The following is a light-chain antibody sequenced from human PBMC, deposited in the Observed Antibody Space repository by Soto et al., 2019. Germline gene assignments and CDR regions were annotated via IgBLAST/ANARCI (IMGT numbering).Light chain of an antibody. CDR3: HQRSNWPRT. Sequence: EIVLTQSPATLSLFPGERATLSCRASQSVRTYLAWYQQKPGQAPRLLISNASNRATGIPARFSGSGSGTDFTLTISSLAAEDFAVDYCHQRSNWPRTCGGGTKVDIK. CDR1: QSVRTY. V-gene: IGKV3-11*01. CDR2: NAS. J-gene: IGKJ4*02.